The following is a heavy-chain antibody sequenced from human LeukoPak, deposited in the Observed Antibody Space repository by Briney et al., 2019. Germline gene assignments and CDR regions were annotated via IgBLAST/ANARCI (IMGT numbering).Heavy chain of an antibody. J-gene: IGHJ4*02. CDR1: GFTFSNYA. CDR2: ISYDGSDK. Sequence: PGGSLRLSCAASGFTFSNYAMHWVRQAPGKGLEWVALISYDGSDKYYADSVKGRFTISRDNSKNTVYLQMNSLRSDDTAVFYCARPIAGWQQLVGGLHYWGQGTLVTVSS. CDR3: ARPIAGWQQLVGGLHY. V-gene: IGHV3-30*04. D-gene: IGHD6-13*01.